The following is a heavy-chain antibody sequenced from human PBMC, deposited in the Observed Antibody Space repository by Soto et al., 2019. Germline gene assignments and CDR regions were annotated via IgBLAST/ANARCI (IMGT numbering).Heavy chain of an antibody. J-gene: IGHJ4*02. V-gene: IGHV4-59*01. D-gene: IGHD3-3*01. CDR1: GGSISSYY. CDR3: ARALPDITIFGVVKAFDY. CDR2: IYYSGST. Sequence: SETLSLTCTVSGGSISSYYWSWIRQPPGKGLEWIGYIYYSGSTNYNPPLKSRVTISVDTSKNQFSLKLSTVTAADTAVYYCARALPDITIFGVVKAFDYWGQGTLVTVSS.